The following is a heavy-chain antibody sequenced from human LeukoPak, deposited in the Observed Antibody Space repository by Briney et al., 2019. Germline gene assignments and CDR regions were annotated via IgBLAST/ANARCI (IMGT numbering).Heavy chain of an antibody. J-gene: IGHJ4*02. D-gene: IGHD1-7*01. CDR1: GFTFSSYW. V-gene: IGHV3-74*01. Sequence: GGSLRLCCAASGFTFSSYWMHWVRQTPGKGLVWVSRINSDGSSTSYADSVKGRFTISRDNAKNTLDLQMNSLRAEDTAVYYCARDGDGNYPLDYWGQGTLVTVSS. CDR3: ARDGDGNYPLDY. CDR2: INSDGSST.